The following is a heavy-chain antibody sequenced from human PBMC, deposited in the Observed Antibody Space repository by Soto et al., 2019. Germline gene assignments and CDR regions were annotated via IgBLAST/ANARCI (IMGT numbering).Heavy chain of an antibody. V-gene: IGHV3-11*06. CDR3: VRDSARIVVVPRVDGDNWLDP. CDR2: ISGSSDNI. CDR1: GFTFSDYF. J-gene: IGHJ5*02. Sequence: GGSLRLSCAASGFTFSDYFMSWIRQAPGKGLEWVSFISGSSDNIKYADSVKGRFTISRDNAKNSLYLQMNSLRAEDTAVYCCVRDSARIVVVPRVDGDNWLDPWRQGTLVTVSS. D-gene: IGHD2-2*01.